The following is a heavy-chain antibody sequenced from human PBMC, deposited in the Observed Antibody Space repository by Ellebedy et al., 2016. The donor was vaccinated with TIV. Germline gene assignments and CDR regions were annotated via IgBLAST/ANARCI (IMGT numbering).Heavy chain of an antibody. CDR2: IKQDGSEK. CDR3: AREHIVATIRYYYYGMDV. V-gene: IGHV3-7*01. CDR1: GFTFSSYW. Sequence: GESPKISXAASGFTFSSYWMSWVRQAPGKGLEWVANIKQDGSEKYYVDSVKGRFTISRDNAKNSLYLQMNSLRAEDTAVYYCAREHIVATIRYYYYGMDVWGQGTTVTVSS. J-gene: IGHJ6*02. D-gene: IGHD5-12*01.